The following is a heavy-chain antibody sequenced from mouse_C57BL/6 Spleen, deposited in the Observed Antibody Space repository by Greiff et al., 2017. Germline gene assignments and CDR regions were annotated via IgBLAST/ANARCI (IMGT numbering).Heavy chain of an antibody. J-gene: IGHJ1*03. CDR1: GYAFSSSW. CDR2: IYPGDGDT. D-gene: IGHD1-1*01. V-gene: IGHV1-82*01. Sequence: VQLQQSGPELVKPGASVKISCKASGYAFSSSWMNWVKQRPGKGLEWIGRIYPGDGDTNYNGKFKGKATLTADKSSSTAYMQLSSLTSEDSAVYFCARAYITTVVSYWYFDVWGTGTTVTVSS. CDR3: ARAYITTVVSYWYFDV.